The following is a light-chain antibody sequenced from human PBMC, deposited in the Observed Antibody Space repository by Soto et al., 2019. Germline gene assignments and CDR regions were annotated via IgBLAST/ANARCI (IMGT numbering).Light chain of an antibody. Sequence: DVVMTQSPLSLPVTLGQAASISCRSSQSLLYSNGNTYLSWFHQRPGRSPRRLIYKVSNRDSGVPARFSGSGSGTDFALKISRVEAEDVGVYYCMQGTHWPITFGQGTRLEIK. CDR1: QSLLYSNGNTY. CDR3: MQGTHWPIT. CDR2: KVS. V-gene: IGKV2-30*01. J-gene: IGKJ5*01.